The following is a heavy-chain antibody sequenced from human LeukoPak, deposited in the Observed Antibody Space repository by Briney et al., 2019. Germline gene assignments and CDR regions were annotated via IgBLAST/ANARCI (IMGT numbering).Heavy chain of an antibody. Sequence: GGSLRLSCAASGFTFSSYSMNWVRQAPGKGLEWVSSISSSSSYIYYADSVKGRFTISRDNAKNSLYLQMNSLRAEDTAVYYCARVAPNYYDSSGDDAFDIWGQGTMVTVSS. CDR1: GFTFSSYS. CDR3: ARVAPNYYDSSGDDAFDI. D-gene: IGHD3-22*01. CDR2: ISSSSSYI. J-gene: IGHJ3*02. V-gene: IGHV3-21*01.